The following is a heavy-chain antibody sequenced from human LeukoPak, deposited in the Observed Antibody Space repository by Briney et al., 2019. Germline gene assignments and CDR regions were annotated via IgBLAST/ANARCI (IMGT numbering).Heavy chain of an antibody. J-gene: IGHJ4*02. CDR2: ISGSGGST. V-gene: IGHV3-23*01. CDR1: GFTFSSYA. CDR3: ANDATMVRGVITVDY. Sequence: GGSLRLSCAASGFTFSSYAMSWVRQAPGKGLEWVSAISGSGGSTYYADSVKGRFTISRDNSKNTLYLQMNSLRAEDTAVYYCANDATMVRGVITVDYWGQGTLVTVSS. D-gene: IGHD3-10*01.